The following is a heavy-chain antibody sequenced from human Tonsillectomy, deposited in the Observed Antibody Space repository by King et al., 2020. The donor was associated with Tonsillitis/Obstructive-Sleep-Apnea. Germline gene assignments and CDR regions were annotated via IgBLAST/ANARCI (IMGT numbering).Heavy chain of an antibody. CDR3: AKGTEHVFHL. CDR1: GFTFSNYA. CDR2: ISNGGGGT. D-gene: IGHD1-1*01. Sequence: VQLVESGGGLVQPGGSLRLSCAASGFTFSNYAMHCVGQAPGKGLEWVSTISNGGGGTFYADSVKGRFTISRDNSNKTLYMQMNSLRVEATAVYYCAKGTEHVFHLWGRGTSDTV. V-gene: IGHV3-23*04. J-gene: IGHJ3*01.